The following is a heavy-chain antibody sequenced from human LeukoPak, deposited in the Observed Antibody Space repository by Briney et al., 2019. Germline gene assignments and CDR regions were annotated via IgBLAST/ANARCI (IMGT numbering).Heavy chain of an antibody. CDR1: GFTFSSYA. CDR2: ISYGGINK. J-gene: IGHJ4*02. Sequence: GGSLRLSCAASGFTFSSYAMHWVRQAPGKGLEWVVVISYGGINKYYADSVRGRFTISRDNSKNTLYLQMNSLRVEDTAVFYCAKDSPGIVGAGYFDYWGQGTLVTVSS. V-gene: IGHV3-30*04. CDR3: AKDSPGIVGAGYFDY. D-gene: IGHD1-26*01.